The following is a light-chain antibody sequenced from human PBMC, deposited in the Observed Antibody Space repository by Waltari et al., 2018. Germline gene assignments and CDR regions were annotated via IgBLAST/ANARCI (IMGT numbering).Light chain of an antibody. J-gene: IGKJ1*01. Sequence: EIVLTQSPGTLSLSPGESATLSCRTSQSVTRAFAWYQQNPGQAPRLLIYGASNRATGIPDRFSGSGSGTDFSLTISSLEPEDFAVYYCQHYLRLPVTFGQGTKVEVK. CDR3: QHYLRLPVT. CDR1: QSVTRAF. CDR2: GAS. V-gene: IGKV3-20*01.